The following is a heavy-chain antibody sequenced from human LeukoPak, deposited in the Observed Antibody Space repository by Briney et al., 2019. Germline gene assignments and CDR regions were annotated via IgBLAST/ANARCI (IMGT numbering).Heavy chain of an antibody. CDR1: GYTFTGYY. Sequence: ASVKVSCKASGYTFTGYYMHWVRQAPGQGLEWMGWINPNSGGTNYEEKFQGRVTMTRDTSISTAYMELSRLRSDDTAVYYCARAPDDYCSGGSCEFDYWGQGTLVTVSS. V-gene: IGHV1-2*02. CDR2: INPNSGGT. J-gene: IGHJ4*02. D-gene: IGHD2-15*01. CDR3: ARAPDDYCSGGSCEFDY.